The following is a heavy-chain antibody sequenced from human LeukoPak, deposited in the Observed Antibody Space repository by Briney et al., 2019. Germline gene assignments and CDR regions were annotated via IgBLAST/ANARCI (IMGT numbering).Heavy chain of an antibody. CDR1: GYTFTSYD. V-gene: IGHV1-8*01. CDR2: MNPNSGNT. D-gene: IGHD3-3*01. J-gene: IGHJ3*01. Sequence: ASVKVSCKASGYTFTSYDINWVRQATGQGLEWMGWMNPNSGNTGYAQKFQGRVTMTRNTSISTAYMELSSLRSEDTAVYYCARDRRITIFGVIATNVFDVWGQGTMVTVSS. CDR3: ARDRRITIFGVIATNVFDV.